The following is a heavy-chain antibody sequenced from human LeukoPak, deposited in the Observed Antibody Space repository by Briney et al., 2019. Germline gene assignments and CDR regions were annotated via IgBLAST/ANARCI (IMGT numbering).Heavy chain of an antibody. V-gene: IGHV1-2*02. CDR1: GYAFTGYY. J-gene: IGHJ6*03. CDR3: ARDDGGYEFGGYYYMDV. Sequence: ASVKVSCKASGYAFTGYYMHWVRQAPGQGLEWMGWINPNSGGTNYAQKFQGRVTMTRDTSISTAYMELSRLRSDDTAVYYCARDDGGYEFGGYYYMDVWGKGTTVTVSS. CDR2: INPNSGGT. D-gene: IGHD5-12*01.